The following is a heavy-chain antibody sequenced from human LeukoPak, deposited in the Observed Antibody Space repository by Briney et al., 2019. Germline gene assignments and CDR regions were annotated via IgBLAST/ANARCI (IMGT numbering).Heavy chain of an antibody. CDR3: ARKIESGAAHYFDY. V-gene: IGHV3-9*01. J-gene: IGHJ4*02. CDR2: ISWNSDNI. CDR1: GFTFDDYA. Sequence: PGGSLTLSCAASGFTFDDYAMHWVRQPPGKGLEWVSGISWNSDNIAFADFVKGRFTFSRDNAKNSLYLQMNSLRVEDTALYFCARKIESGAAHYFDYWGQGTLVTVSS. D-gene: IGHD5-12*01.